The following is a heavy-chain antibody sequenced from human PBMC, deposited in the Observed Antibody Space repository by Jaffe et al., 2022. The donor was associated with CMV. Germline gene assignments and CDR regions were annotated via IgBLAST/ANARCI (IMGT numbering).Heavy chain of an antibody. V-gene: IGHV3-74*01. CDR1: GFAFSRFW. D-gene: IGHD3-16*01. CDR3: ASPNGLGGFDY. Sequence: EVQLVESGGGLVQPGGSLRLSCAASGFAFSRFWMHWVRQVPGKGLVWVSRINSDGYTTNYADSVKGRFTISRDNAKNTLHLQMNSLRVEDTAVYFCASPNGLGGFDYWGRGTLVTVSS. J-gene: IGHJ4*02. CDR2: INSDGYTT.